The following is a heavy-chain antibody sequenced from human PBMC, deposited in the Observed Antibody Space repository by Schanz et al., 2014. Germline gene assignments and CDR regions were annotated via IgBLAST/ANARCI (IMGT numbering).Heavy chain of an antibody. Sequence: VQLVESGGGVVQPGRSLRLSCAASGFTFSSYAMHWVRQAPGKGLEWVAVMSYDGSNKYYADSVKGRFTISRDTPKNTLYVQMNSLRADDTAVYYCAKEKEEVAADGSFFDYWGQGTLVTVSS. CDR3: AKEKEEVAADGSFFDY. D-gene: IGHD6-13*01. CDR2: MSYDGSNK. V-gene: IGHV3-30-3*01. J-gene: IGHJ4*02. CDR1: GFTFSSYA.